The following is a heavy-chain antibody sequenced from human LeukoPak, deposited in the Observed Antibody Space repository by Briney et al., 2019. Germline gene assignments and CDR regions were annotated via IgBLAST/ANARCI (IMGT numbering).Heavy chain of an antibody. CDR2: ISGSGGST. V-gene: IGHV3-23*01. CDR3: AKDSYSRYYDSSGYHRD. D-gene: IGHD3-22*01. Sequence: PGGSLRLSCAASGFTFSSYAMSWVRQAPGKGLEWVSAISGSGGSTYYADSVKGRFTISRDNSKNTLYLQMNSLRAEDTAVYYCAKDSYSRYYDSSGYHRDWGQGTLVTVSS. J-gene: IGHJ4*02. CDR1: GFTFSSYA.